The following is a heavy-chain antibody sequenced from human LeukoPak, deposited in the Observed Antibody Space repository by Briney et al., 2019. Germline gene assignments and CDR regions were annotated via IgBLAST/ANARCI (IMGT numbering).Heavy chain of an antibody. Sequence: ETSETLSLTCAVYGGSFSGYYWSWIRQPPGKGLEWIGEINHSGSTNYNPSLKSRVTISVDTSKNQFSLKLSSVTAADTAVYYCASSSRGAFDIWGQGTMVTV. V-gene: IGHV4-34*01. D-gene: IGHD3-10*01. CDR1: GGSFSGYY. J-gene: IGHJ3*02. CDR3: ASSSRGAFDI. CDR2: INHSGST.